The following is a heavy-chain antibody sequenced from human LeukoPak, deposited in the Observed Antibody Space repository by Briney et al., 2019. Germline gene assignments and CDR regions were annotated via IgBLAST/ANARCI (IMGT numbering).Heavy chain of an antibody. V-gene: IGHV1-2*06. J-gene: IGHJ4*02. CDR3: ARVPSGWYLVDY. CDR1: GYTFTGYY. Sequence: ASVKVSCTASGYTFTGYYMHWVRQAPGQGLEWMGRINPNSGGTNYAQKFQGRVTMTRDTSISTAYMELSRLRSDDTAVYYCARVPSGWYLVDYWGQGTLVTVSS. CDR2: INPNSGGT. D-gene: IGHD6-19*01.